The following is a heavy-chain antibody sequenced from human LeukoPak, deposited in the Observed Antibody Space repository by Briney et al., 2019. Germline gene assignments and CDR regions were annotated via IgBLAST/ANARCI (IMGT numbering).Heavy chain of an antibody. Sequence: PSEXLSLTCTVSGASISPYYWSWIRQPAGKGLEGIGRIYNSGYTNYNPSLGSRGTMSLDNSKKEFSLTLSSVTAADTALYYCARGNNSPWDYWGQGILVTVSS. J-gene: IGHJ4*02. CDR3: ARGNNSPWDY. V-gene: IGHV4-4*07. D-gene: IGHD1-14*01. CDR1: GASISPYY. CDR2: IYNSGYT.